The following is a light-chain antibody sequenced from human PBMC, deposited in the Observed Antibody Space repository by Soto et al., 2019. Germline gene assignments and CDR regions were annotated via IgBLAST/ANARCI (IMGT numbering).Light chain of an antibody. Sequence: EMVMTQSPATLSVSPGERATLSCRASQSVSSKLAWYQQKPGQAPRLLIYDTSTRATGIPARFSGSGSGTEFTLTISSLQSEDFAVYYCQQYSNWWTFGQGTKV. J-gene: IGKJ1*01. CDR1: QSVSSK. CDR2: DTS. V-gene: IGKV3-15*01. CDR3: QQYSNWWT.